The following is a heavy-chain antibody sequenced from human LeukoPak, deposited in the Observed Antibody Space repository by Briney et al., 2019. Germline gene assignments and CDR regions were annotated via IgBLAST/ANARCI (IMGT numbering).Heavy chain of an antibody. V-gene: IGHV4-59*10. CDR2: IYTSGST. CDR3: AKTYYYYYMDV. CDR1: GGSFSGYY. J-gene: IGHJ6*03. Sequence: SETLSLTCAVYGGSFSGYYWSWIRQPAGKGLEWIGRIYTSGSTNYNPSLKSRVAMSVDTSKNQFSLKLSSVTAADTAVYYCAKTYYYYYMDVWGKGTTVTVSS.